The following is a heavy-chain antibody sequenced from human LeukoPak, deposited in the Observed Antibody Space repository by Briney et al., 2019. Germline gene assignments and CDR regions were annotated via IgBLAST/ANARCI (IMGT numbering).Heavy chain of an antibody. CDR1: GDSFSNYY. J-gene: IGHJ4*02. Sequence: PSETLSLTCTVSGDSFSNYYWSWIRQPPGEGLEWIGYIDYSGNTSYNPSLESRVTISGDTSRTHLSLKLSSVTAADTAVYYCARSLGITGELLYYFDYWGQGTLVTVSS. CDR2: IDYSGNT. D-gene: IGHD1-7*01. V-gene: IGHV4-59*01. CDR3: ARSLGITGELLYYFDY.